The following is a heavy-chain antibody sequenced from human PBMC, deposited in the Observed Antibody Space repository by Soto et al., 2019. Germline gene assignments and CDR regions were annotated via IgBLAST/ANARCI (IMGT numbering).Heavy chain of an antibody. CDR2: ISGSGGST. J-gene: IGHJ1*01. V-gene: IGHV3-23*01. CDR1: GFTFSSYA. D-gene: IGHD3-3*01. Sequence: EVQLLESGGGLVQPGGSLRLSCAASGFTFSSYAMSWVRQAPGKGLEWVSAISGSGGSTYYADSVKGRFTISRDNSKNPRCLQMSSRRAEDTAVYYCAKGAVEWLLVGFQHWGPGTLVTVSS. CDR3: AKGAVEWLLVGFQH.